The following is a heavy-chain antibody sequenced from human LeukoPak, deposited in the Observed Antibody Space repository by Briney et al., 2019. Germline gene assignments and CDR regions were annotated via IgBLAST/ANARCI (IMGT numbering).Heavy chain of an antibody. J-gene: IGHJ6*03. CDR3: AKIVGYGSEYYYYYMDV. CDR2: INHSGST. V-gene: IGHV4-34*01. D-gene: IGHD3-10*01. CDR1: GGSFSGYY. Sequence: SETLSLTCAVYGGSFSGYYWSWIRQPPGKGLEWIGEINHSGSTNYKPSLKSRVTISIDQSKNQFSLRLSSVTAADTAVYYCAKIVGYGSEYYYYYMDVWGKGTTVTVSS.